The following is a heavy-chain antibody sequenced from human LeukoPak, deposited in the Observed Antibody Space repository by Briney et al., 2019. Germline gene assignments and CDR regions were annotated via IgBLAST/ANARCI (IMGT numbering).Heavy chain of an antibody. D-gene: IGHD2-2*01. J-gene: IGHJ4*02. Sequence: GGSLRLSCAASGFTFSSYGMHWVRQAPGKGLEWVAFIRYDGSNKYYADSVKGRFTISRDNSKNMLYLQMNSLRAEDTAVYYCAKAFPYCSSTSCHPPLFDYWGQGTLVTVSS. V-gene: IGHV3-30*02. CDR2: IRYDGSNK. CDR1: GFTFSSYG. CDR3: AKAFPYCSSTSCHPPLFDY.